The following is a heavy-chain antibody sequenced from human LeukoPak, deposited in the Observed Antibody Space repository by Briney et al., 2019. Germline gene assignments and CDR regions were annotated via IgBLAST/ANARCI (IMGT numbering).Heavy chain of an antibody. J-gene: IGHJ4*02. D-gene: IGHD4-23*01. Sequence: SSETLSLTCTVSGYSISSGYYWGWIRQHPGKGLEWIGSIYHSGSTYFNPSLKSRVTISVDTSKNQFSLKLSSLTAADTAVYYCARLTNNYGDNRFDYWGQGTLVTVSS. CDR3: ARLTNNYGDNRFDY. CDR2: IYHSGST. V-gene: IGHV4-38-2*02. CDR1: GYSISSGYY.